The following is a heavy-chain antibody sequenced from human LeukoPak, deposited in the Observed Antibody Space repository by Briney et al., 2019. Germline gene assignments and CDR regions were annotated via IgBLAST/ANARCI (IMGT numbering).Heavy chain of an antibody. Sequence: GGSLRLSCAASGFTSSSYWMSWVRQAPGKGLEWVANKKQDGSEKYYVDSVKGRFTISRDNAKNSLYLQMNSLRAEDTAVYYCARVQWELRGVGSYFDYWGQGTLVTVSS. D-gene: IGHD1-26*01. CDR3: ARVQWELRGVGSYFDY. V-gene: IGHV3-7*01. CDR1: GFTSSSYW. J-gene: IGHJ4*02. CDR2: KKQDGSEK.